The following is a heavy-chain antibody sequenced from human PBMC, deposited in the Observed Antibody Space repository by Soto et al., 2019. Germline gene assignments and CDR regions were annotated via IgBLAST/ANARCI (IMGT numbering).Heavy chain of an antibody. CDR2: INPASGST. CDR1: GFTFTHYY. Sequence: QVQLVQSGAEVKKPGASVKLSCKTSGFTFTHYYIHWVRQAPGQGLEWLAIINPASGSTNYAHDFQGRVTLTMDTSATTVYMELSGLRAEATDIFYCARDLAAGDRWGQGTLVTVSS. CDR3: ARDLAAGDR. V-gene: IGHV1-46*01. D-gene: IGHD6-13*01. J-gene: IGHJ5*02.